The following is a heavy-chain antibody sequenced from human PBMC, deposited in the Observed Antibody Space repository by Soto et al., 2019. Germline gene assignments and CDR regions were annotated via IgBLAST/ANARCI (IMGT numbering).Heavy chain of an antibody. CDR2: IWYDGSNK. CDR1: GFTFSSYG. D-gene: IGHD2-15*01. CDR3: ARDPTDPCSGGSCYSGSYGDY. J-gene: IGHJ4*02. Sequence: GGSLRLSCAASGFTFSSYGMHWVRQAPGKGLEWVAVIWYDGSNKYYADSVKGRFTISRDNSKNTLYLQMNSLRAEDTAVYYCARDPTDPCSGGSCYSGSYGDYWGQGTLVTVSS. V-gene: IGHV3-33*01.